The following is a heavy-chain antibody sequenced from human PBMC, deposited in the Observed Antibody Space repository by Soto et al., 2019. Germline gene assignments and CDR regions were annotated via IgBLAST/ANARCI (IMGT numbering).Heavy chain of an antibody. J-gene: IGHJ6*02. D-gene: IGHD3-3*01. V-gene: IGHV3-30-3*01. CDR2: ILYDGSNK. CDR1: GFTFSSYA. CDR3: ARGYDFWSGYYYPYGMDV. Sequence: QVQLVESVGGVVQPGRSLRLSCAASGFTFSSYAMHWVRQAPGKGLEWVAVILYDGSNKNHADTVKGRFTISRDNSKNTLYLQMNSLRAEDTAVYYCARGYDFWSGYYYPYGMDVWGQGTTVTVSS.